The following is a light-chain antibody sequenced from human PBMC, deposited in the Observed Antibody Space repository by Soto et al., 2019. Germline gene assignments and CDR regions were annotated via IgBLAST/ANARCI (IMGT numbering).Light chain of an antibody. CDR3: QQYNSYWT. V-gene: IGKV1-5*03. J-gene: IGKJ1*01. CDR1: QTISSW. Sequence: DIQMTQSPSTLSGSVGDRVTITCRASQTISSWLAWYQQKPGKAPKLLIYKASSLESGVPSRFSGSGSGTEFTLTSSSLRPDDFATYYCQQYNSYWTFGQGTKVDNK. CDR2: KAS.